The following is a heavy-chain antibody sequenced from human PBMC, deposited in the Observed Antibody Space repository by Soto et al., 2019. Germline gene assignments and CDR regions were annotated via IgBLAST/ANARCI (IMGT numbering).Heavy chain of an antibody. CDR2: IIPIFGTA. D-gene: IGHD2-2*01. J-gene: IGHJ6*02. CDR3: ARGLYCSSTGCYEIPFPYYYYGMDV. Sequence: QVQLVQSGAEVKKPGSSVKVSCKASGGTFSSYAISWVRQAPGQGLEWMGGIIPIFGTANYAQKFQGRVTITADESTSTAYMELSSLRSEDTAVYYCARGLYCSSTGCYEIPFPYYYYGMDVWGQGTTVTVSS. V-gene: IGHV1-69*01. CDR1: GGTFSSYA.